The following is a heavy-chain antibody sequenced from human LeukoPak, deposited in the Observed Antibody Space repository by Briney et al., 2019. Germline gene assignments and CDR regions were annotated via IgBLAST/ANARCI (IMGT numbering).Heavy chain of an antibody. Sequence: GGSLRLSCAASGFTFSSYSMNWVRQAPGKGLEWVSSISSSSSHIYYADSVKGRFTISRDNAKNSLYLQMNSLRAEDTAVYYCAFSTSQGAFDIWGQGTMVTVSS. J-gene: IGHJ3*02. CDR2: ISSSSSHI. CDR1: GFTFSSYS. V-gene: IGHV3-21*01. CDR3: AFSTSQGAFDI.